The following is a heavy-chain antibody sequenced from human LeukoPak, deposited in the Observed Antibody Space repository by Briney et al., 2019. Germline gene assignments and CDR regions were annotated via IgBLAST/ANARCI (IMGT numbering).Heavy chain of an antibody. Sequence: TXSXYAMSWVHQAPGKGLEWVSAISGSGGSTYYADSVKGRFTISRDNSKNTLYLQTNSLRAEDTAVYYCAKDTEYYGPLFDYWGQGTLVTVSS. CDR1: TXSXYA. D-gene: IGHD4-17*01. J-gene: IGHJ4*02. CDR3: AKDTEYYGPLFDY. V-gene: IGHV3-23*01. CDR2: ISGSGGST.